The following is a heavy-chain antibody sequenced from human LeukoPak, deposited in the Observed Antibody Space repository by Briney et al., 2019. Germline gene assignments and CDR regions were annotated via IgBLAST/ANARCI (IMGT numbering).Heavy chain of an antibody. CDR1: GGSFSGYY. CDR3: AGYLRRPYYFDY. Sequence: SETLSLTCAVYGGSFSGYYWSWIRQPPGKGLEWIGEINHSGSINYNPSLKSRVTISVDTSKNQFSLKLSSVTAADTAVYYCAGYLRRPYYFDYWGQGTLVTVSS. V-gene: IGHV4-34*01. J-gene: IGHJ4*02. CDR2: INHSGSI.